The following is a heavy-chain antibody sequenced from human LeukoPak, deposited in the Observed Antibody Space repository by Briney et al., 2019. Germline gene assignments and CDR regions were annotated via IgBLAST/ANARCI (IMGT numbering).Heavy chain of an antibody. J-gene: IGHJ5*02. Sequence: SETLSLTCTVSGGSISSYYWSWIRQPPGKGLEWIGYIYYTGSTSYNPSLKSRVTMSLDASKNQFSLELNSVTPADTTVYYCARGGNYWPQWWFDPWGRGTLVSVSS. CDR2: IYYTGST. D-gene: IGHD1-26*01. CDR1: GGSISSYY. V-gene: IGHV4-59*01. CDR3: ARGGNYWPQWWFDP.